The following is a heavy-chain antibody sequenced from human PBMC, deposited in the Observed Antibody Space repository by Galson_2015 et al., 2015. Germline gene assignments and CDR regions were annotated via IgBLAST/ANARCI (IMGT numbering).Heavy chain of an antibody. CDR1: GYTFTSYG. D-gene: IGHD2-15*01. V-gene: IGHV1-18*01. J-gene: IGHJ4*02. CDR3: ARFIVVVVAATPELDY. Sequence: SVKVSCKASGYTFTSYGISWVGQAPGQGLEWMGWISAYNGNTNYAQKLQGRVTMTTDTSTSTAYMELRSLRSDDTAVYYCARFIVVVVAATPELDYWGQGTLVTVSS. CDR2: ISAYNGNT.